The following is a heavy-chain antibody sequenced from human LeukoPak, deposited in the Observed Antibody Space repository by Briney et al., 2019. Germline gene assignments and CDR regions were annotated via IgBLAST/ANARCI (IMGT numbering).Heavy chain of an antibody. CDR1: GFTFSSYS. D-gene: IGHD5-24*01. Sequence: PGGSLRLSCAASGFTFSSYSMNWVRQAPGKGLEWVSSISSSSSYIYYADSVKGRFTISRDNAKNSLPLQMSSLRVEDTAVYYCVRDRTLGVRDGFILAWGQGTLVTVSS. V-gene: IGHV3-21*01. J-gene: IGHJ5*02. CDR3: VRDRTLGVRDGFILA. CDR2: ISSSSSYI.